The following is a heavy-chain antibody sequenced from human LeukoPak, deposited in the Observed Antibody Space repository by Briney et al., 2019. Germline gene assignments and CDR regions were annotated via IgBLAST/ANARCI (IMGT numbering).Heavy chain of an antibody. J-gene: IGHJ5*02. CDR2: INAGNGNT. V-gene: IGHV1-3*01. D-gene: IGHD4-17*01. CDR3: ARSGITVTTMDNWWFGDWFDP. CDR1: GYTFTSYG. Sequence: ASVKVSCKASGYTFTSYGISWVRPAPGQGLEWMGWINAGNGNTKYSQKFQGRITITRDTSASTAYMELSSLRSEDTAVYYCARSGITVTTMDNWWFGDWFDPWGQGTLVTVSS.